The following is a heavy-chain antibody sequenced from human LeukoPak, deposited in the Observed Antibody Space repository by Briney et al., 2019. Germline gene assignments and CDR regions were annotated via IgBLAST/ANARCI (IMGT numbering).Heavy chain of an antibody. CDR1: GGSISSYY. V-gene: IGHV4-59*08. Sequence: SETLSLTCTVSGGSISSYYWSWIRQPPGKGLEWIGYIYYSGSTNYNPSLKSRVSISVDTSKNQFSLKLSSVTAADTAVYYCARQTDYGHAFDIWGQGTMVTVSS. CDR2: IYYSGST. CDR3: ARQTDYGHAFDI. D-gene: IGHD4-17*01. J-gene: IGHJ3*02.